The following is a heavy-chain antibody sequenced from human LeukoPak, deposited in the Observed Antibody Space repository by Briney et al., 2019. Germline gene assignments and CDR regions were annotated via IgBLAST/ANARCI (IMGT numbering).Heavy chain of an antibody. CDR2: IYYSGST. V-gene: IGHV4-39*07. J-gene: IGHJ4*02. D-gene: IGHD3-10*01. CDR3: ARDEYYFPGF. Sequence: SETLSLTCTVSGGSISSSSYYWGWIRQPPGKGLEWIGSIYYSGSTYYNPSLKSRVTMSVDTSKNQFSLKLSSVTAADTAVYYCARDEYYFPGFWGQGTLVTVSS. CDR1: GGSISSSSYY.